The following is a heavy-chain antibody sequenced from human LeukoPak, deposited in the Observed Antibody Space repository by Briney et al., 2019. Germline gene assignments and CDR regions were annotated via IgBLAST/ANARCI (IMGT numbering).Heavy chain of an antibody. Sequence: SETLSLTCTVSGGSISSYYWSWIRQPPGKGLEWIGYIYYSGSTNYNPSLKSRVTISVDTSKNQFSLKLSSVTAADTAVYYCARDPTYYYDSSGYYWGPSAFDIWGQGTMVTVSS. CDR2: IYYSGST. CDR3: ARDPTYYYDSSGYYWGPSAFDI. D-gene: IGHD3-22*01. V-gene: IGHV4-59*12. CDR1: GGSISSYY. J-gene: IGHJ3*02.